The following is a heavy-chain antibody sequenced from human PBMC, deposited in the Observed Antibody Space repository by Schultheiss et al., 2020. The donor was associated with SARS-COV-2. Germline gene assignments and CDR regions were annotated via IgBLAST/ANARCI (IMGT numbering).Heavy chain of an antibody. Sequence: GGSLRLSCAASGVTFRSSAMTWVRQAPGKGLEWVSAISGSGGSTYYADSVKGRFTISRDNSKNTLYLQMNSLRAEDTAVYYCARNAARLITRAQFDYWGQGTLVTVAS. CDR2: ISGSGGST. CDR3: ARNAARLITRAQFDY. D-gene: IGHD6-6*01. CDR1: GVTFRSSA. V-gene: IGHV3-23*01. J-gene: IGHJ4*02.